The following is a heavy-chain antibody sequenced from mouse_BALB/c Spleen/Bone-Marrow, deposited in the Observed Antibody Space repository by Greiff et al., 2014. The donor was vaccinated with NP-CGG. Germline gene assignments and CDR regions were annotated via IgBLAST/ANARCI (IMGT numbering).Heavy chain of an antibody. J-gene: IGHJ2*01. CDR2: VSTGSTII. V-gene: IGHV5-17*02. CDR1: GFTFSNFG. D-gene: IGHD2-1*01. Sequence: EVQGVESGGGLVQPGGSRKLSCAASGFTFSNFGTHWFRQSPEKGLEWVAFVSTGSTIIYYADTVKGRFTISRDNPENTLFLQMTSLRSEDTAIYYCARSHFYGNYFDYWGQGTTLTVSS. CDR3: ARSHFYGNYFDY.